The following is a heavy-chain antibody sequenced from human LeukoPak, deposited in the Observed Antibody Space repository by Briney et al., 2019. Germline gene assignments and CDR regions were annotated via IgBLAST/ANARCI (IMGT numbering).Heavy chain of an antibody. V-gene: IGHV3-23*01. J-gene: IGHJ4*02. CDR3: AKLTAVAGNDDY. Sequence: QTGGSLRLSCAASGFSFSIYAMSWVRQAPGKGLEWVSAISGSGSSTYYGDSVKGRFTISRDNSKTTLYLQMNSLRAEDTAVYYCAKLTAVAGNDDYWGQGTLVTVSS. CDR1: GFSFSIYA. CDR2: ISGSGSST. D-gene: IGHD6-19*01.